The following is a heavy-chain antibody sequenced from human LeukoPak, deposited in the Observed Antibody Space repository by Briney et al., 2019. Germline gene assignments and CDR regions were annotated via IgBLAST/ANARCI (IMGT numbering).Heavy chain of an antibody. J-gene: IGHJ4*02. CDR3: STGGSYRYNRDY. CDR1: GGSISSYY. CDR2: VYTGGSI. D-gene: IGHD1-26*01. V-gene: IGHV4-4*07. Sequence: SETLSLTCTVSGGSISSYYWSWIRRTAGKGLEWIGRVYTGGSISYNPSLKSRVTISVDTSKNQFSLKLSSVTAADTAVYYCSTGGSYRYNRDYWGQGTLVTVSS.